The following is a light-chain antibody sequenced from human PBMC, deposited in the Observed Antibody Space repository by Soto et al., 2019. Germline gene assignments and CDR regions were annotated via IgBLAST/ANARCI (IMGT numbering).Light chain of an antibody. CDR1: QYINTR. V-gene: IGKV3-20*01. CDR2: QTS. J-gene: IGKJ4*01. CDR3: QQFGVSPT. Sequence: VLTPSPATLSSFPGDRVTLSCRASQYINTRLAWYQHRPGQAPRLLIYQTSIRAAGIPARFSGSGAGTDFTLTISKLEPEDFAVYYCQQFGVSPTFGGGTKVDIK.